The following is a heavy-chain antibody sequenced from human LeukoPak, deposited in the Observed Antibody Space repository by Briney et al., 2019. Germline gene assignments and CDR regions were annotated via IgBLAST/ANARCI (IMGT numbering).Heavy chain of an antibody. D-gene: IGHD1-26*01. V-gene: IGHV1-3*01. CDR1: GYTSTSYA. J-gene: IGHJ4*02. Sequence: ASATVSCKAAGYTSTSYAIHWVRQAPGQRFEWMGWISAGNGNTKCSQNFQGRVTFISNTSATTAFRERSSLRSEDAAVYYCARDSGSGNNDYWGQGTLVTVSS. CDR3: ARDSGSGNNDY. CDR2: ISAGNGNT.